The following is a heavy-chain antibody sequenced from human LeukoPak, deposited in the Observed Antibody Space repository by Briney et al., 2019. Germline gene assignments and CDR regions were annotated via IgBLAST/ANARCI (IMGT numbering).Heavy chain of an antibody. V-gene: IGHV4-34*01. CDR2: INHSGST. CDR3: ARGRAYCGGDCYSGYNWFDP. CDR1: GGSFSGDY. Sequence: SETLSLTCAVYGGSFSGDYWSWIRQPPGKGSEWIGEINHSGSTNYNPSLKSRVTISVDTSKNQFSLKLSSVTAADTAVYYCARGRAYCGGDCYSGYNWFDPWGQGTLVTVSS. D-gene: IGHD2-21*02. J-gene: IGHJ5*02.